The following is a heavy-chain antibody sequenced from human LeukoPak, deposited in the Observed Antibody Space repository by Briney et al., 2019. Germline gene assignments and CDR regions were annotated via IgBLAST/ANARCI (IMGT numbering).Heavy chain of an antibody. D-gene: IGHD3-3*01. CDR1: GGSISSGSYY. CDR3: AREIDFWSDPNWFDH. Sequence: SETLSLTCTVSGGSISSGSYYWSWIRQPAGKGLEWIGRIYTSGSTNHNPSLKSRVTISVDTSKNQFSLKLSSVTAADTAVYYCAREIDFWSDPNWFDHWGQGTLVTVSS. J-gene: IGHJ5*02. V-gene: IGHV4-61*02. CDR2: IYTSGST.